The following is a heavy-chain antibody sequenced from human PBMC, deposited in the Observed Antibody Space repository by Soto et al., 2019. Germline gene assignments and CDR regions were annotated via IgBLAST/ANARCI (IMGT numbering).Heavy chain of an antibody. Sequence: GASVKVSCKASVGTFSSYAISWVRQAPGQGLEWMGGIIPIFGTANYAQKFQGRVTITADESTSTAYMELSSLRSEDTAVYYCARDWTTYDFWSGYSSWFDPWGQGTLVTVSS. D-gene: IGHD3-3*01. CDR1: VGTFSSYA. V-gene: IGHV1-69*13. CDR3: ARDWTTYDFWSGYSSWFDP. CDR2: IIPIFGTA. J-gene: IGHJ5*02.